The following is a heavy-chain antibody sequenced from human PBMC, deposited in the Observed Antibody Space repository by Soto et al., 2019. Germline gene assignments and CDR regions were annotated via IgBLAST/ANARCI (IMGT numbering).Heavy chain of an antibody. CDR3: ARFYLTGPLNWYDP. V-gene: IGHV4-34*01. CDR2: INHSGST. J-gene: IGHJ5*02. Sequence: SETLSLTCAVYGWSFSGYYWSWIRQPPGKGLEWIGEINHSGSTNYNPSLKSRVTISVDTSKNQFSLKLSSVTAADTAVYYCARFYLTGPLNWYDPWGQGTLVTVSS. D-gene: IGHD3-9*01. CDR1: GWSFSGYY.